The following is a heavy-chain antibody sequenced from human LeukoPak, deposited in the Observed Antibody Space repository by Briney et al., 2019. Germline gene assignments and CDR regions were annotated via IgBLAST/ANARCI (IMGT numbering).Heavy chain of an antibody. CDR3: ARIAAAGRGGDCFDY. CDR1: GGTFSSYA. V-gene: IGHV1-69*04. CDR2: IIPILGIA. Sequence: SVKVSCKASGGTFSSYAISWVRQAPGQGLEWMGRIIPILGIANYAQKFQGRVTITADKSTSTAYMELSSLRSEDTAVYYCARIAAAGRGGDCFDYWGQGTLVTVSS. D-gene: IGHD6-13*01. J-gene: IGHJ4*02.